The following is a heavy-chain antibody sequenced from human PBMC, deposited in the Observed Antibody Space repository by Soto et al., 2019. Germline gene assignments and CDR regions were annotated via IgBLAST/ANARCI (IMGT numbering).Heavy chain of an antibody. J-gene: IGHJ4*02. Sequence: SETLSLTSTVSGGYISSGGYYWSWIRQHPGKGLEWIGYIYYSGSTYYNPSLKSRVTISVDTSKNQFSLKLSSVTAADTAVYYCARGVTLVRGVIHTPYFDYWGQGALVTVSS. CDR1: GGYISSGGYY. V-gene: IGHV4-31*03. CDR2: IYYSGST. D-gene: IGHD3-10*01. CDR3: ARGVTLVRGVIHTPYFDY.